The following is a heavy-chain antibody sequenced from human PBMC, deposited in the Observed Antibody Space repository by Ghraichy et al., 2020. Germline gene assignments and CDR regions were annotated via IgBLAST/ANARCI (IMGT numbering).Heavy chain of an antibody. J-gene: IGHJ4*02. CDR2: IYYSGST. Sequence: SCTVSGGSISSSSYYWGWIRQPPGKGLEWIGNIYYSGSTYYTPSLKSRVTISVDTSKNQFSLKLSSVTAADTAVYYCARLYCSSTRCYGYYFDYWGQGTLVTVSS. D-gene: IGHD2-2*01. CDR3: ARLYCSSTRCYGYYFDY. CDR1: GGSISSSSYY. V-gene: IGHV4-39*01.